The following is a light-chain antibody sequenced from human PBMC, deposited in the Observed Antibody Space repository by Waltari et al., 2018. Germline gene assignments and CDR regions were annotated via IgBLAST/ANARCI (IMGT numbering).Light chain of an antibody. CDR2: DAS. V-gene: IGKV1-5*01. J-gene: IGKJ2*01. CDR3: QQYNTYPYT. Sequence: LPSYSGDKVTITCRASQTMNKWLAWYQQKSGKAPSLLIFDASSLQSGVPFRFSGSGSGTEFTLTISSLQPDDYATYYCQQYNTYPYTFGQGTKLEIK. CDR1: QTMNKW.